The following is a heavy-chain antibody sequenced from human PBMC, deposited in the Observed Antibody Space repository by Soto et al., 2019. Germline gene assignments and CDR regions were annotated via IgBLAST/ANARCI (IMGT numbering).Heavy chain of an antibody. CDR2: IYPGDSDT. V-gene: IGHV5-51*01. CDR3: ARLFDTSGWYDY. Sequence: GESLKISCNGSGYSFTSYWIGWVRQMPGKGLERMGIIYPGDSDTRYSPSFQGQVTISADKSITTTYLQWSSLNASDTAIYYCARLFDTSGWYDYWGQGTLVTVSS. J-gene: IGHJ4*02. D-gene: IGHD6-19*01. CDR1: GYSFTSYW.